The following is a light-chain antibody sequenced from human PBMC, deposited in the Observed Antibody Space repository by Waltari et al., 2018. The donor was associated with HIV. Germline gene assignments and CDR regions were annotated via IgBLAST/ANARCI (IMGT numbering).Light chain of an antibody. CDR2: WAS. Sequence: DIVLTQSPDSLAVSLGGRATMNCKSSQKILISSTNKNYLSWYQQRPGQPPRLLIYWASSRESGVPERFTGSGSGTNFTLTISRLQADDVAVYFCQQYYSTPRTFGQGTKV. CDR1: QKILISSTNKNY. CDR3: QQYYSTPRT. J-gene: IGKJ1*01. V-gene: IGKV4-1*01.